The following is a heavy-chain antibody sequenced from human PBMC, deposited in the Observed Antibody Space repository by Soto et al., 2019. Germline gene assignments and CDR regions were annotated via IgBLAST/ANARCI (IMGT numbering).Heavy chain of an antibody. CDR3: ARGTGTTESPYDS. D-gene: IGHD1-1*01. Sequence: QVQLQESGPGLVKPSETLSLTCTVSSASISTRNWWSWIRQSPGKGLEWIGEVYHSGSINYSPSFTSRITISVDKSKHQFSLKLRSVTAADTAVYFCARGTGTTESPYDSWGQGTLVTVSS. CDR2: VYHSGSI. J-gene: IGHJ4*02. CDR1: SASISTRNW. V-gene: IGHV4-4*02.